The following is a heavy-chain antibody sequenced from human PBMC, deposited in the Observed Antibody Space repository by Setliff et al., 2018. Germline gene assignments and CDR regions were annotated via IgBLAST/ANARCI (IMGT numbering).Heavy chain of an antibody. Sequence: ASVKVSCKASGYTFTSYGISWVRQAPGQGLEWMGWISVYNGDTNYPQRLQGRVTMTTDTSTSTAYMELRSLRSDDTAVYYCARDVEDITYYYESSGYYRDYWGQRTLVTVSS. CDR2: ISVYNGDT. D-gene: IGHD3-22*01. V-gene: IGHV1-18*01. CDR1: GYTFTSYG. J-gene: IGHJ4*02. CDR3: ARDVEDITYYYESSGYYRDY.